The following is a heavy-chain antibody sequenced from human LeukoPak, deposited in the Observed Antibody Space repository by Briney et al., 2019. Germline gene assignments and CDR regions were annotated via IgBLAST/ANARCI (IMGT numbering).Heavy chain of an antibody. CDR2: ISWNSGSI. D-gene: IGHD6-19*01. Sequence: PGGSLRLSCAASGFTFDDYAMHWVRQAPGKGLEWVSGISWNSGSIGYADSVKGRFTISRDNAKNSLYLQMNSLRAEDTALYYCAKSSTVALARQPYYFDYWGQGTLVTVSS. J-gene: IGHJ4*02. CDR3: AKSSTVALARQPYYFDY. V-gene: IGHV3-9*01. CDR1: GFTFDDYA.